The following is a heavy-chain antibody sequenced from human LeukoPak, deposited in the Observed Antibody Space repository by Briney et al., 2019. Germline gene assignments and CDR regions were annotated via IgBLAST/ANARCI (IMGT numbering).Heavy chain of an antibody. CDR2: IRYDGSNK. V-gene: IGHV3-30*02. CDR3: AKLWTAAGTDDAFDI. D-gene: IGHD6-13*01. Sequence: GGSLILSCAASGFTFSSYGMHWVRQAPGKGLEWVAFIRYDGSNKYYADSVKGRFTISRHNSKNTLYLQMNSLRAEDTAVYYCAKLWTAAGTDDAFDIWGQGTMVTVSS. CDR1: GFTFSSYG. J-gene: IGHJ3*02.